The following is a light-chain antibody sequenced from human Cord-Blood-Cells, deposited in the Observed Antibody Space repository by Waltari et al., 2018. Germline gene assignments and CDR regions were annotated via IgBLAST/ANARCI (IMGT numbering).Light chain of an antibody. Sequence: QSALTQPASVSGSPGQSITISCTRTSSDVGGYNYVSWYQQHPGKAPKLMIYEVSNRPSGVSNRFSGSKTGNTASPTISGLQAEGEADYYCSSYTSRSTVVFGGGTKLTVL. V-gene: IGLV2-14*01. CDR1: SSDVGGYNY. CDR2: EVS. J-gene: IGLJ2*01. CDR3: SSYTSRSTVV.